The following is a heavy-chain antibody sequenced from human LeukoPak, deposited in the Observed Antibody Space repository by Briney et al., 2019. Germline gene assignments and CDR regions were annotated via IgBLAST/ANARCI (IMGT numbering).Heavy chain of an antibody. D-gene: IGHD4-17*01. CDR3: ARELVDYGDYGGYYYYGMDV. CDR2: INKDGSEK. J-gene: IGHJ6*02. Sequence: GGSLRLSCAASGFTFSSYWMSWVRQAPGKGLEWVADINKDGSEKYYVDSVKGRFTISRDNAKNSLYLQMNSLRAEDTAVYYCARELVDYGDYGGYYYYGMDVWGQGTTVTVSS. V-gene: IGHV3-7*01. CDR1: GFTFSSYW.